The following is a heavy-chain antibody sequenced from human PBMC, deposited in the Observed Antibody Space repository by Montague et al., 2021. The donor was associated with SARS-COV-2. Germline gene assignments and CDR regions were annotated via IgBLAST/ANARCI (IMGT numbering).Heavy chain of an antibody. CDR1: GGSISSSSYY. Sequence: SETLSLTCTVSGGSISSSSYYWSWIRQPPGKGLEWIGCIYYSGSTYYNPSLKSRVTISVDTSKNQFSLKLSSVTAADTAVYYCARFPTSYYYDSKAAPATPDAFDIWGQGTMVTVSS. J-gene: IGHJ3*02. D-gene: IGHD3-22*01. V-gene: IGHV4-39*01. CDR2: IYYSGST. CDR3: ARFPTSYYYDSKAAPATPDAFDI.